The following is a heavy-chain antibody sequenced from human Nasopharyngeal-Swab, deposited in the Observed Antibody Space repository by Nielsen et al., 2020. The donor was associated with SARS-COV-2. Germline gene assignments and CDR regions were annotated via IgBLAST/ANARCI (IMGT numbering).Heavy chain of an antibody. D-gene: IGHD2-15*01. Sequence: WIRQPPGKGLEWVAVISYDGSNKYYADSVKGRFTISRDNSKNTLYLQMNSLRAEDTAVYYCARDGLDCSGGSCYSWAYYYYGMDVWGQGTPVTVSS. CDR2: ISYDGSNK. V-gene: IGHV3-30*03. CDR3: ARDGLDCSGGSCYSWAYYYYGMDV. J-gene: IGHJ6*02.